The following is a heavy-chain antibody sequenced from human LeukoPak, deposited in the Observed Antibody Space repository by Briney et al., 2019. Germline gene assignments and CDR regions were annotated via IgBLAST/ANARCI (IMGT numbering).Heavy chain of an antibody. Sequence: GGSLRLSCEASGFTFTNAWMNWVRQAPGKGLEWVSYISSSGSTIYYADSVKGRFTISRDNAKNSLYLQMNSLRAEDTAVYYCAELGITMIGGVWGKGTTVTISS. CDR1: GFTFTNAW. CDR2: ISSSGSTI. J-gene: IGHJ6*04. CDR3: AELGITMIGGV. V-gene: IGHV3-48*04. D-gene: IGHD3-10*02.